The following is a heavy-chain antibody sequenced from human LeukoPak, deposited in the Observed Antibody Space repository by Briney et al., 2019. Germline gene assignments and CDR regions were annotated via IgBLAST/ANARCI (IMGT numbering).Heavy chain of an antibody. CDR3: AKDLGYSFDY. CDR1: GFAFSTYA. Sequence: GGSLRLSCAASGFAFSTYAMGWVRQAPGKGLEWVTSTSGNGVKRYYAGSVRGRFTVSRDNFKNTLYLQMSSLRAEDTAIYYCAKDLGYSFDYWGQGILVTVSS. V-gene: IGHV3-23*01. CDR2: TSGNGVKR. D-gene: IGHD5-18*01. J-gene: IGHJ4*02.